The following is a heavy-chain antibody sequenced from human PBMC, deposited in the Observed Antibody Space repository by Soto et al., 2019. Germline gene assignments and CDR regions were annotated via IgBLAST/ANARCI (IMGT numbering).Heavy chain of an antibody. CDR2: ISSSSSYI. Sequence: EVQLVESGGGLVKPGGSLRLSCAASGFTFSSYSMNWVRQAPGKGLEWVSSISSSSSYIYYADSVKGRFTISRDNAKNSLCLQMNSLRAEDTAVYYCASLTGTTDYWGQGTLVTVSS. CDR3: ASLTGTTDY. V-gene: IGHV3-21*01. D-gene: IGHD1-7*01. J-gene: IGHJ4*02. CDR1: GFTFSSYS.